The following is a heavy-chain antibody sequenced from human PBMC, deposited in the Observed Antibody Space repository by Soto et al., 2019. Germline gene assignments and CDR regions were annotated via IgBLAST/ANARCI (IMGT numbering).Heavy chain of an antibody. D-gene: IGHD3-22*01. CDR1: GYTFTSYH. V-gene: IGHV1-46*01. Sequence: ASVKVSCKASGYTFTSYHMHRVRQAPGQGLEWIGKINPNGATTSYAQKFQGRVTMTRDTSTSTVYMELSSLRSEDTAVYYCAREGPFYYDSSAYKHGPKWFDPWGQGTLVTVSS. CDR3: AREGPFYYDSSAYKHGPKWFDP. CDR2: INPNGATT. J-gene: IGHJ5*02.